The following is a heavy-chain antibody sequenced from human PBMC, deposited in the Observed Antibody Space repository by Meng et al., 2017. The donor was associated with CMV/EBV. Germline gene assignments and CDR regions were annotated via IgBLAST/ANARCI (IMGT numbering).Heavy chain of an antibody. CDR1: GFTFSGSA. CDR2: IRSKANSYAT. V-gene: IGHV3-73*01. CDR3: ASSSGDY. Sequence: LTLSCASSGFTFSGSALHWVRQASGEGLEWVGRIRSKANSYATAYAASVKGRFTISRDDSKNTAYLQMNSLKTEDTAVYYCASSSGDYWGQGTLVTVSS. D-gene: IGHD6-6*01. J-gene: IGHJ4*02.